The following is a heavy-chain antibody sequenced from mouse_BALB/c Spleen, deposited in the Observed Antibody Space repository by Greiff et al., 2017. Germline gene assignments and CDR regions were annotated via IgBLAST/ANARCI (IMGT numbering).Heavy chain of an antibody. CDR1: GFNIKDYY. V-gene: IGHV14-1*02. D-gene: IGHD1-1*01. CDR3: ARAHYYGSSYDYWYFDV. CDR2: IDPENGNT. Sequence: EVQLQQSGAELVRPGALVKLSCKASGFNIKDYYMHWVKQRPEQGLEWIGWIDPENGNTIYDPKFQGKASITADTSSNTAYLQLSSLTSEDTAVYYCARAHYYGSSYDYWYFDVWGAGTTVTVSS. J-gene: IGHJ1*01.